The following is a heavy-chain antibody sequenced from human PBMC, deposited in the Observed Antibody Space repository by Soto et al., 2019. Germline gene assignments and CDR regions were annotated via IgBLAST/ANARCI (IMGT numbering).Heavy chain of an antibody. Sequence: LESGGDLVAPGQSLRLSCVASGFRFSSYALTWVRQAPGKGLEWVADISGQGGTTYYADSVKGRFTISRDNSKNTLSLQMTSLRVEDTAVYYCAKENDYSIIEYNWFDAWGPGTLVSVSS. J-gene: IGHJ5*02. D-gene: IGHD4-4*01. CDR3: AKENDYSIIEYNWFDA. CDR1: GFRFSSYA. V-gene: IGHV3-23*01. CDR2: ISGQGGTT.